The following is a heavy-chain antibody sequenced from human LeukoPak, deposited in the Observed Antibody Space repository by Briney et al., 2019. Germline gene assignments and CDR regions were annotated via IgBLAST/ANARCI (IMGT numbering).Heavy chain of an antibody. D-gene: IGHD6-13*01. J-gene: IGHJ4*02. CDR1: GGSFSGYY. Sequence: PSETLSLTCAVYGGSFSGYYWSWIRQPPGKGLEWIGEINHSGSTNYNPSLKSRVTISVDTSKNQFSLKLSSVTAADTAVYYCARLRSSSWYRYYFDYWGQGTLVTVSS. CDR2: INHSGST. V-gene: IGHV4-34*01. CDR3: ARLRSSSWYRYYFDY.